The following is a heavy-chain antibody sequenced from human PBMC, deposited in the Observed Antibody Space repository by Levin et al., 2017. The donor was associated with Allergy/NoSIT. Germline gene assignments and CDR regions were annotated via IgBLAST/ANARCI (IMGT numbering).Heavy chain of an antibody. CDR1: GFTFSNAW. J-gene: IGHJ6*02. CDR3: TTGGSPYYDFWSGYYPERYYYYGMDV. CDR2: IKSKTDGGTT. Sequence: GGSLRLSCAASGFTFSNAWMSWVRQAPGKGLEWVGRIKSKTDGGTTDYAAPVKGRFTISRDDSKNTLYLQMNSLKTEDTAVYYCTTGGSPYYDFWSGYYPERYYYYGMDVWGQGTTVTVSS. D-gene: IGHD3-3*01. V-gene: IGHV3-15*01.